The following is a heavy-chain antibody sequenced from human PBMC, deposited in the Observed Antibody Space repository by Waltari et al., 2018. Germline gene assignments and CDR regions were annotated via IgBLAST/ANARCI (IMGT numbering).Heavy chain of an antibody. CDR3: ARLDPPAHFDY. CDR2: GST. Sequence: GSTYYNPSLKSRVTISVDTSKNQFSLKLSSVTAADTAVYYCARLDPPAHFDYWGQGTLVTVSS. D-gene: IGHD3-9*01. J-gene: IGHJ4*02. V-gene: IGHV4-39*01.